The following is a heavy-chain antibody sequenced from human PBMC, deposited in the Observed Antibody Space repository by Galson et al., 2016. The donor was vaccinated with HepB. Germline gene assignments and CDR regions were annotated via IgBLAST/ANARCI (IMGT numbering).Heavy chain of an antibody. CDR2: ISYDGIDK. D-gene: IGHD1-26*01. CDR1: GFSFRNYA. V-gene: IGHV3-30-3*01. CDR3: ARGGSPLSPSDY. Sequence: SLRLSCAASGFSFRNYAMHWVRQAPGKGLEWVAVISYDGIDKYYAESVKGRFTISRDNDKNTLYLQMNSLRPEYTAMFYCARGGSPLSPSDYWGQGTLVTVSS. J-gene: IGHJ4*02.